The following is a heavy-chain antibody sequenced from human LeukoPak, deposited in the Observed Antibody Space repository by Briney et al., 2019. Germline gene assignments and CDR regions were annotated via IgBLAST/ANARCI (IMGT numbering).Heavy chain of an antibody. Sequence: ASVKVSCKASGYTFTGFYMHWVRQAPGQGLEWMGWINPKSGGTNSAQKFQGRVTRTRDTSITTVYMELSSLRSDDTAAYYCARGRYSGSYYVDYWGQGTLVTVSS. CDR1: GYTFTGFY. D-gene: IGHD1-26*01. CDR2: INPKSGGT. V-gene: IGHV1-2*02. CDR3: ARGRYSGSYYVDY. J-gene: IGHJ4*02.